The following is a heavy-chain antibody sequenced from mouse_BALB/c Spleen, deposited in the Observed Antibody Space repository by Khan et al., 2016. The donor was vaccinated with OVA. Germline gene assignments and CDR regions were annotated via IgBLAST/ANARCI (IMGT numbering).Heavy chain of an antibody. CDR1: GYSITSDYA. J-gene: IGHJ2*01. D-gene: IGHD1-1*01. CDR2: ITYSGST. V-gene: IGHV3-2*02. CDR3: ARDYGSSYLFFDY. Sequence: EVQLQESGPGLVKPSQSLSLTCTVTGYSITSDYAWNWIRQFPGNKLEWMAYITYSGSTGYNLSLKGRISITRDTSKNQFFLQLNSVTTEDTATYYCARDYGSSYLFFDYWGQGTTLTVSS.